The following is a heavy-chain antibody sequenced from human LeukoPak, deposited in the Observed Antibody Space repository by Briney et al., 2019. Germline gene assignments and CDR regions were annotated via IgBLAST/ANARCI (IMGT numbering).Heavy chain of an antibody. CDR2: IYYSGST. V-gene: IGHV4-31*03. Sequence: SQTLSLTCTVSGGSISSGGYYWSWIRQHPGKGLEWIGYIYYSGSTYYNPSLKSRVTISVDTSKNQFSLKLSSVAAADTAVYYCARYVRGYFDYWGQGTLVTVSS. CDR1: GGSISSGGYY. CDR3: ARYVRGYFDY. J-gene: IGHJ4*02. D-gene: IGHD3-10*02.